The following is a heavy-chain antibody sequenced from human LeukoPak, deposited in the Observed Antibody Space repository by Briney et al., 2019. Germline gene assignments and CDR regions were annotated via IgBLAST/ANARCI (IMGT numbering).Heavy chain of an antibody. CDR2: INPQSGAT. Sequence: ASVKVSFKASGYPFSDFYVHWVRQAPGQGPEWMAWINPQSGATNYAQKSQGRVTMTRDMSIRTVYMELTSLRSDDTALYYCARGGNDSNLYFPYWGQGALVTVSS. D-gene: IGHD3-22*01. J-gene: IGHJ4*02. V-gene: IGHV1-2*02. CDR1: GYPFSDFY. CDR3: ARGGNDSNLYFPY.